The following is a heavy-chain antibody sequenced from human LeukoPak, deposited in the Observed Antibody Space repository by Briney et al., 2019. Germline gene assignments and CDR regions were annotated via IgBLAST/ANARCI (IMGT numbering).Heavy chain of an antibody. Sequence: SETLSLTCAVYGGSFSGYYWSWIRQPPGKGLEWIGEINHSGSTNYNPSLKSRVTISVDTSKNQFSLKLSSVTAADTAVYYCARGGRITMVRGGHPYYFDYWGQGTPVTVSS. CDR1: GGSFSGYY. V-gene: IGHV4-34*01. CDR3: ARGGRITMVRGGHPYYFDY. D-gene: IGHD3-10*01. J-gene: IGHJ4*02. CDR2: INHSGST.